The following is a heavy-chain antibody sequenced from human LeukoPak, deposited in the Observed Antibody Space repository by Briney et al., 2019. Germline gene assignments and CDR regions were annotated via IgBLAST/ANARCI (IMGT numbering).Heavy chain of an antibody. CDR3: ARRKSSTSSGWFDP. CDR1: GGSISSSSYY. J-gene: IGHJ5*02. V-gene: IGHV4-39*01. CDR2: IYYSGST. D-gene: IGHD2-2*01. Sequence: NPSETLSLTCTVSGGSISSSSYYWGWIRQPPGKGLEWIGSIYYSGSTYYNPSLKSRVTISVDTSKNQFSLKLSSVTAADTAVYYCARRKSSTSSGWFDPWGQGTLVTVSS.